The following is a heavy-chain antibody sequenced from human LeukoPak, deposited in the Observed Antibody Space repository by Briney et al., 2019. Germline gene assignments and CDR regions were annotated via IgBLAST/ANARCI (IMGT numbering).Heavy chain of an antibody. J-gene: IGHJ4*02. Sequence: GWCLRLSCAASGFTFSSYAMSWVRQAPGKGLEWVSAISGSGGSTYYADSVKGRFTISRDNSKNTLYLQMNSLRAEDTAVYYCAKDQGYSYGYADYWGQGTLVTVSS. CDR3: AKDQGYSYGYADY. CDR2: ISGSGGST. CDR1: GFTFSSYA. D-gene: IGHD5-18*01. V-gene: IGHV3-23*01.